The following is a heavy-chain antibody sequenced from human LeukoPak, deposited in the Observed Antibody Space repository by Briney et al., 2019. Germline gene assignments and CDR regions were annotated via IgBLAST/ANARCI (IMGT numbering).Heavy chain of an antibody. V-gene: IGHV5-51*01. D-gene: IGHD5-12*01. J-gene: IGHJ4*02. Sequence: GESLKISCKASGYSFTSYWIGWVRQMPGKGLEWMGIIYPGDSDTRYSPSFQGQVTISADKSIRTAYLHWSSLKASDTAMYYCARRGYGGYDEADSWGQGTLVTVSS. CDR1: GYSFTSYW. CDR3: ARRGYGGYDEADS. CDR2: IYPGDSDT.